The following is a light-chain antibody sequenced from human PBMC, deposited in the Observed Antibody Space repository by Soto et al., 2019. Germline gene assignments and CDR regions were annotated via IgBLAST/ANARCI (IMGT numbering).Light chain of an antibody. Sequence: EVVLTQSPGTLSLSPGERGTLSRRASQSVSSYLAWYQQKPGQAPRLLIYDASNRATGIPARFSGSGSGTDFTLTISSLEPEDFAVYYCQQRSNWPPDFGQGTRLENK. CDR1: QSVSSY. CDR2: DAS. J-gene: IGKJ5*01. CDR3: QQRSNWPPD. V-gene: IGKV3-11*01.